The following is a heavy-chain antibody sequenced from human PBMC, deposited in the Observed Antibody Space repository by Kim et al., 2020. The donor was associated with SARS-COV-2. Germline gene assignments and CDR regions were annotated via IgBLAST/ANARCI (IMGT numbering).Heavy chain of an antibody. CDR1: GYTFTSYA. CDR2: INAGNGNT. CDR3: AIYSYYDIFRYYYYYMDI. D-gene: IGHD3-9*01. J-gene: IGHJ6*03. Sequence: ASVKVSCKASGYTFTSYAMHWVRQAPGQRLEWMGWINAGNGNTKYSQKFQGRVTITRDTSASTAYMELRSLRSEDTAVYYCAIYSYYDIFRYYYYYMDIWSKGTAVTVPS. V-gene: IGHV1-3*01.